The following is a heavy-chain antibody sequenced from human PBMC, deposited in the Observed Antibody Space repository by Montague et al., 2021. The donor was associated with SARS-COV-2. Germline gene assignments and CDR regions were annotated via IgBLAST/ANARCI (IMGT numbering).Heavy chain of an antibody. Sequence: SETLSFTCTVSGGSISSSSYYWGWIRQPPGKGLEWIGSIYYSGSTYYNPSLKSRVTISVDTSKNQFSLKLSSVTAADTAVYYCARQRRGGLVSTPRFFDYWGQGTLGTVAS. V-gene: IGHV4-39*01. CDR2: IYYSGST. CDR3: ARQRRGGLVSTPRFFDY. CDR1: GGSISSSSYY. J-gene: IGHJ4*02. D-gene: IGHD6-19*01.